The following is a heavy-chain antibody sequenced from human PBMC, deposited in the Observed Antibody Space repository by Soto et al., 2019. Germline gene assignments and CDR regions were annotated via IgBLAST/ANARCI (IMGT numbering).Heavy chain of an antibody. Sequence: PSETLSLTCTVSGGSISSYYWSWIRQPPGKGLEWIEYIYYSGSTNYNPSLKSRVTISVDTSKNQFSLKLSSVTAADTAVYYCARDVYSSGWISGMDVWGQGTTVTVSS. J-gene: IGHJ6*02. CDR2: IYYSGST. CDR1: GGSISSYY. CDR3: ARDVYSSGWISGMDV. D-gene: IGHD6-19*01. V-gene: IGHV4-59*01.